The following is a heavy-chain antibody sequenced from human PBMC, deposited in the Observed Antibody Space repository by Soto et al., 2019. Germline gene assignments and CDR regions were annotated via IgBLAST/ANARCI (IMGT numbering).Heavy chain of an antibody. CDR2: INPNGGAT. CDR3: ARESGGATATLDYYYFYMDV. V-gene: IGHV1-2*02. D-gene: IGHD5-12*01. Sequence: VPLAQSGAEVKKPGASVKVSCKTSGDSFNDYYIHWVRLAPGQGLEWMGWINPNGGATKYAQKFQGRVTVTRDTSIRTVYMELSSLRSDDTAVYYCARESGGATATLDYYYFYMDVWGKGTTVTVSS. CDR1: GDSFNDYY. J-gene: IGHJ6*03.